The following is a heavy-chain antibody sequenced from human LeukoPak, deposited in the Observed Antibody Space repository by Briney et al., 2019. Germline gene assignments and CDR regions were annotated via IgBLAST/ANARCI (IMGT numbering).Heavy chain of an antibody. J-gene: IGHJ4*02. CDR2: INPNSGGT. CDR3: ARDNSGHFDK. D-gene: IGHD6-19*01. CDR1: GYTFTRNL. Sequence: ASVKVSCKASGYTFTRNLMHWVRQAPGQGLEWMAIINPNSGGTRYAQKFQGRVTMTKDTSTSTVYMELSSLRSEDTAVYYCARDNSGHFDKWGQGTLVTVSS. V-gene: IGHV1-46*01.